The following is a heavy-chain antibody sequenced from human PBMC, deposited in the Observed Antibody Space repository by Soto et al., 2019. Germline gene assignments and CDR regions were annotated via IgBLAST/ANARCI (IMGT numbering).Heavy chain of an antibody. Sequence: SETLSLTCTVSGGSISSYYWSWIRQPPGKGLEWIGYIYYSGSTNYNPSLKSRVTISVDTSKNQFSLKLSSVTAADTAVYYCARDRVVAAKAYYYYGMDVWGQGTTVTVSS. D-gene: IGHD2-15*01. CDR1: GGSISSYY. V-gene: IGHV4-59*01. J-gene: IGHJ6*02. CDR3: ARDRVVAAKAYYYYGMDV. CDR2: IYYSGST.